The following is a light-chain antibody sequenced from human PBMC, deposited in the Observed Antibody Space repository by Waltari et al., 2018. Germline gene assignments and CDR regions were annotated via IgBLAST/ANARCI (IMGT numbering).Light chain of an antibody. V-gene: IGLV2-11*01. Sequence: QSALTQPRSVSGSPGQSVTISCTGTNSDVGGYNYVSWYQQHPGKAPKLMIYDITKRPSGVPDRFSGSKSGNTASLTISGLQAEDEADYYCCSYAGGFYVFGTGTEVTVL. J-gene: IGLJ1*01. CDR3: CSYAGGFYV. CDR1: NSDVGGYNY. CDR2: DIT.